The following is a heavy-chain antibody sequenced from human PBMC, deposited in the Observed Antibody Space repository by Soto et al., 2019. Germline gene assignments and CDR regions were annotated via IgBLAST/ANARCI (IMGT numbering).Heavy chain of an antibody. CDR3: ARDLALAGNY. Sequence: PGGSLRLSCAASGFTFSSYAMNWVRQTQEKGLEWVSSISSTSSYTHYSDSVKGRFAISRDNANNSLFLQMNSLRAEDTATYYCARDLALAGNYWGQGVLVTVSS. CDR2: ISSTSSYT. J-gene: IGHJ4*02. D-gene: IGHD6-19*01. CDR1: GFTFSSYA. V-gene: IGHV3-21*01.